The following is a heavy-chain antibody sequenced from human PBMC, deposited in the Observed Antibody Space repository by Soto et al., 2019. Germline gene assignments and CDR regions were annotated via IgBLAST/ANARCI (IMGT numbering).Heavy chain of an antibody. J-gene: IGHJ4*02. Sequence: SVKVSCKASGGTFSSYAISWVRQAPGQGLEWMGGIIPIFGTANYAQKFQGRVTITADESTSTAYMELSSLRSEDTAVYYCARDASLVDTAMVYYFDYWGQGTLVTVSS. CDR3: ARDASLVDTAMVYYFDY. CDR2: IIPIFGTA. V-gene: IGHV1-69*13. D-gene: IGHD5-18*01. CDR1: GGTFSSYA.